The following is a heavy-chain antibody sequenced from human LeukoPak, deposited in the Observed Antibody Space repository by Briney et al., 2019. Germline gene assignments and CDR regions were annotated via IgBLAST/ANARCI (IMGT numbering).Heavy chain of an antibody. CDR2: ISYDGSNK. CDR3: AKDRDFGYSSSPPGY. V-gene: IGHV3-30*18. J-gene: IGHJ4*02. D-gene: IGHD6-13*01. Sequence: GGSLRLSCAASGFTYSSYGMHWVRQAPGKGLEWVAVISYDGSNKYYADSVKGRFTISRDNSKNTLYLQMNSLRAEDTAVYYCAKDRDFGYSSSPPGYWGQGTLVTVSS. CDR1: GFTYSSYG.